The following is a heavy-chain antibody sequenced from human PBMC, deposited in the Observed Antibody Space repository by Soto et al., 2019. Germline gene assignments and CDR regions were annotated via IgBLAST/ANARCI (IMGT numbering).Heavy chain of an antibody. V-gene: IGHV4-59*01. CDR1: GGSISSYY. CDR2: IYYSGST. Sequence: NPSETLSLTCTVSGGSISSYYWSWIRQPPGKGLEWIGYIYYSGSTNYNPSLKSRVTISVDTSKNQFSLKLSSVTAADTAVYYCARVKEWELLFDYWGQGTLVTVSS. D-gene: IGHD1-26*01. CDR3: ARVKEWELLFDY. J-gene: IGHJ4*02.